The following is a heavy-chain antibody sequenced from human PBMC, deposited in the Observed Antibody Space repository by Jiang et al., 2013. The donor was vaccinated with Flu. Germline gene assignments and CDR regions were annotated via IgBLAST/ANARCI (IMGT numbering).Heavy chain of an antibody. CDR3: ASDINGDSTGDYYYGMDV. CDR2: IYYSGST. CDR1: GGSISSYY. J-gene: IGHJ6*02. V-gene: IGHV4-59*01. D-gene: IGHD4-17*01. Sequence: PGLVKPSETLSLTCTVSGGSISSYYWSWIRQPPGKGLEWIGYIYYSGSTNYNPSLKSRVTISVDTSKNQFSLKLSSVTAADTAVYYCASDINGDSTGDYYYGMDVWGQGTTVTVSS.